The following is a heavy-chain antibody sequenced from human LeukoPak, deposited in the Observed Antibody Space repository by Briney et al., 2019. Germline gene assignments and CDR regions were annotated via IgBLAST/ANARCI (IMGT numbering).Heavy chain of an antibody. D-gene: IGHD4-17*01. Sequence: APVKVSCKASGYTFTSYGISWVRQAPGQGLEWMGWISAYNGNTNYAQKLQGRVTMTTDTSTSIAYMELRSLRSDDTAVYYCASGPHYGDYEGDAFDIWGQGTMVTVSS. CDR3: ASGPHYGDYEGDAFDI. CDR2: ISAYNGNT. CDR1: GYTFTSYG. V-gene: IGHV1-18*01. J-gene: IGHJ3*02.